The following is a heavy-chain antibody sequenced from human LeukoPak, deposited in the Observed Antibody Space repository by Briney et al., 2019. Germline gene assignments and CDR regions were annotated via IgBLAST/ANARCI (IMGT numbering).Heavy chain of an antibody. CDR2: IHYSGST. Sequence: SETLSLTCTVSGGSISSYYWSWIRQPPGKGLEWIGYIHYSGSTNYNPSLKSRVTISVDTSKNQFSLKLSSVTAADTAVYYCARLLWFGENHFDYWGQGTLVTVSS. D-gene: IGHD3-10*01. CDR1: GGSISSYY. V-gene: IGHV4-59*08. CDR3: ARLLWFGENHFDY. J-gene: IGHJ4*02.